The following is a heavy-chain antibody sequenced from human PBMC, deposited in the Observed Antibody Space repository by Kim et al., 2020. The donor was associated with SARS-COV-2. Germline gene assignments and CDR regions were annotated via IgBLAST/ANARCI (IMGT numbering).Heavy chain of an antibody. CDR3: ARGYGVRGVSPLYGMDV. D-gene: IGHD3-10*01. CDR2: ISSNGGST. Sequence: GGSLRLSCAASGFTFSSYAMHWVRQAPGKGLEYVSAISSNGGSTYYADSVKGRFTISRDNSKNTLYLQMGSLRAEDMAVYYCARGYGVRGVSPLYGMDVWGQGATVTVSS. J-gene: IGHJ6*02. CDR1: GFTFSSYA. V-gene: IGHV3-64*02.